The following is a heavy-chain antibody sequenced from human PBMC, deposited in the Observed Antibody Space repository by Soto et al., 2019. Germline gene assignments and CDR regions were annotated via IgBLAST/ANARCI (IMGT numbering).Heavy chain of an antibody. J-gene: IGHJ4*02. V-gene: IGHV3-9*01. D-gene: IGHD2-15*01. CDR2: ISWNSVSI. CDR1: GFSFDDYA. Sequence: EVQLVESGGGLVQAGSSLRLSCAASGFSFDDYAMQWVRLAPGKGPEWVSGISWNSVSICYAYSVKGRFTISRDNAKNYLYLPMNRLRVEDTALYYCAKDPEVDCEGGSCYPNWHQGTRVTVSS. CDR3: AKDPEVDCEGGSCYPN.